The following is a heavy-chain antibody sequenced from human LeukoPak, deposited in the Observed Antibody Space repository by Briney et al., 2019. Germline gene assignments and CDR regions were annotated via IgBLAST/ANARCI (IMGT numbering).Heavy chain of an antibody. CDR2: IRKTGGET. CDR3: AKGGRTTWFDP. J-gene: IGHJ5*02. Sequence: PGGSLRLSCAASGFTFSDYSMTWVRQAPGKGLEWVSTIRKTGGETYYADSVKGCFTVSRDNSKNTLSVEMNSLRAEDTAVYYCAKGGRTTWFDPWGQGTLVTVSS. V-gene: IGHV3-23*01. D-gene: IGHD2-2*01. CDR1: GFTFSDYS.